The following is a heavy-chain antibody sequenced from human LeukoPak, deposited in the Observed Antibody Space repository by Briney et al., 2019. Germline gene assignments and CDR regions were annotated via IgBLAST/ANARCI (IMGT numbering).Heavy chain of an antibody. CDR1: GGSISGHY. Sequence: SETLSLTCTVSGGSISGHYWSWIRQPPGKGLEWIGLVHYTGNTNYNPSLNSRVTISVDTSKNHFSLKLNPMTAADTAVYYCARYYCTGTCYHFDYWGQGTLVTVSS. D-gene: IGHD2-8*02. CDR2: VHYTGNT. V-gene: IGHV4-59*11. CDR3: ARYYCTGTCYHFDY. J-gene: IGHJ4*02.